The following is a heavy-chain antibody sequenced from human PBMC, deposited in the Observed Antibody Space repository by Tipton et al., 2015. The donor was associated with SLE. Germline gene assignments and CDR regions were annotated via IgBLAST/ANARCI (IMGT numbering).Heavy chain of an antibody. CDR3: ARAEGSWDAFDI. J-gene: IGHJ3*02. V-gene: IGHV3-23*01. Sequence: SLRLSCVASRFSFASYAMSWVRQAPGKGLEWVSAIIGSASSTYYGDSVKGRFTISRDNSKNTLYLQMNSLRADDTGLYYCARAEGSWDAFDIWGQGTMVTVSS. CDR2: IIGSASST. D-gene: IGHD2-15*01. CDR1: RFSFASYA.